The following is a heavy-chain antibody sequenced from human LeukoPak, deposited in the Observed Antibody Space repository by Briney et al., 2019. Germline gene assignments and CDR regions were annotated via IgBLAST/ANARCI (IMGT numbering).Heavy chain of an antibody. D-gene: IGHD3-22*01. CDR3: ARRGAMSYYDTTGYPRYYYYMDV. CDR2: INPDSGVT. CDR1: GYTFTGYY. V-gene: IGHV1-2*02. Sequence: ASVKVSCKASGYTFTGYYMHWVRQASGQGLEWMGWINPDSGVTNYAQKFQGRVSMTRDTSISTAYMELSRLRSDDTAVYYCARRGAMSYYDTTGYPRYYYYMDVWGKGTTVTVSS. J-gene: IGHJ6*03.